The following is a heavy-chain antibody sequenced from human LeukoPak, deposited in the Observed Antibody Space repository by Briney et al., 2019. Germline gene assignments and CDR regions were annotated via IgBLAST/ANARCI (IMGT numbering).Heavy chain of an antibody. CDR3: ARVIARPTIRECDH. J-gene: IGHJ4*02. Sequence: GGSLRLSCAASGITVSSNYMRWVRQAPGKGLEWVSIFYSGGSTYYADSVKGRFTTSRENSNNTLHLQMNNLRVEDKAVYYCARVIARPTIRECDHWGQRTRVTVSS. CDR2: FYSGGST. D-gene: IGHD5-24*01. V-gene: IGHV3-66*01. CDR1: GITVSSNY.